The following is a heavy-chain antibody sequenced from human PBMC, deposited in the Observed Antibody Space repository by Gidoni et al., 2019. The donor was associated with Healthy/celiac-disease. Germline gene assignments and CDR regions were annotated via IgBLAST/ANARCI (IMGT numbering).Heavy chain of an antibody. J-gene: IGHJ4*02. D-gene: IGHD3-22*01. CDR2: IIPILGIA. CDR1: GGTFSRYA. CDR3: ASPYYYDSSGYYYDY. V-gene: IGHV1-69*04. Sequence: QVQLVQSGAEVKKPGSSVKVSCKASGGTFSRYAIIWVRQAPGQGLEWMGRIIPILGIANYAQKFQGRVTITADKSTSTAYMELSSLRSEDTAVYYCASPYYYDSSGYYYDYWGQGTLVTVSS.